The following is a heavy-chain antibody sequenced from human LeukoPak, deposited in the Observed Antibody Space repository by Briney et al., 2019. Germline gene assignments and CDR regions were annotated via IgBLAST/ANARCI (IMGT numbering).Heavy chain of an antibody. V-gene: IGHV1-8*01. D-gene: IGHD3-10*01. Sequence: GASVKVSCKASGYTFTSYDINWVRQAAGQGREWMGWMNPNSGNTGYAQKFQGRVTMTRNTSISTAYMELSSLRSEDTAVYYCARGFRMVRGVIITGILYHMDVWGKGTTVTVSS. CDR2: MNPNSGNT. CDR3: ARGFRMVRGVIITGILYHMDV. CDR1: GYTFTSYD. J-gene: IGHJ6*03.